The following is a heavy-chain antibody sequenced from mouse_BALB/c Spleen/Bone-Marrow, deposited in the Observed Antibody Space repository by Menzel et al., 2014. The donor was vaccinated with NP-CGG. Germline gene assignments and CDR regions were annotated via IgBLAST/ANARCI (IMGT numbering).Heavy chain of an antibody. CDR3: AREGLRRRAAMDY. CDR2: ISSGGSYT. CDR1: GFTFSSYA. D-gene: IGHD2-4*01. J-gene: IGHJ4*01. Sequence: EVMLVESGGGLVKPGGSLKHSCAASGFTFSSYAMSWVRQSPEKRLEWVAEISSGGSYTYYPDTVTGRFTISRDNAKNTLYLEMSSLRSEDTAMYYCAREGLRRRAAMDYWGQGTSVTVSS. V-gene: IGHV5-9-4*01.